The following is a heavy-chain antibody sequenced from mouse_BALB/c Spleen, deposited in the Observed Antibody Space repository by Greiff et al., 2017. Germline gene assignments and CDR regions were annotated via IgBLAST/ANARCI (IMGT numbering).Heavy chain of an antibody. CDR1: GFTFSDYG. V-gene: IGHV5-15*02. CDR2: ISNLAYSI. Sequence: EVQLVESGGGLVQPGGSRKLSCAASGFTFSDYGMSWVRQAPGKGPEWVAFISNLAYSIYYAYTVTGRFTISRENAKNTLYLEMSSLRSEDTAMYYCARAGDYAFAYWGQGTLVTVSA. D-gene: IGHD2-4*01. J-gene: IGHJ3*01. CDR3: ARAGDYAFAY.